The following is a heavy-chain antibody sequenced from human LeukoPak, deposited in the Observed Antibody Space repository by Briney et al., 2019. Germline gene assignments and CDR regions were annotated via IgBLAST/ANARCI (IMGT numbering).Heavy chain of an antibody. V-gene: IGHV3-20*04. CDR2: INWNGGST. CDR3: ARREYYYDSSGRGSNDAFDI. CDR1: GFTFDDCG. J-gene: IGHJ3*02. Sequence: GGSLRLSCAASGFTFDDCGMSWVRQAPGKGLEWVSGINWNGGSTGYADSVKGRFTISRDNAKNSLYLQMNSLRAEDTALYYCARREYYYDSSGRGSNDAFDIWGQGTMVTVSS. D-gene: IGHD3-22*01.